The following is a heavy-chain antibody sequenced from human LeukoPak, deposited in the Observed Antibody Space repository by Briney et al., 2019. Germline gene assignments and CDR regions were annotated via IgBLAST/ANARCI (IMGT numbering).Heavy chain of an antibody. J-gene: IGHJ4*03. CDR3: VREIAGGYFDY. CDR2: IKQDGSEK. Sequence: PGGSVRLSCAASGFTFSSYWMSWVRQAPGKGLEWVANIKQDGSEKYYVVSVKGRFTISRDNAKNSLYLQMNSLRAEDTAVYYCVREIAGGYFDYWGQGTLVTVSS. V-gene: IGHV3-7*01. CDR1: GFTFSSYW.